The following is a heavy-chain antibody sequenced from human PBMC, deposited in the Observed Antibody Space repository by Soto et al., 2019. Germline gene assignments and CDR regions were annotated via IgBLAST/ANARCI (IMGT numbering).Heavy chain of an antibody. D-gene: IGHD6-6*01. CDR2: INPNSGGT. J-gene: IGHJ6*02. V-gene: IGHV1-2*04. CDR1: GYTFTGYY. Sequence: ASVKVSCKASGYTFTGYYMHWVRQAPGQGLEWMGWINPNSGGTNYAQKFQGWVTMTRDTSISTAYMELSRLRYDDTAVYYCARSSSPGNYVMDVWGQGTTDTASS. CDR3: ARSSSPGNYVMDV.